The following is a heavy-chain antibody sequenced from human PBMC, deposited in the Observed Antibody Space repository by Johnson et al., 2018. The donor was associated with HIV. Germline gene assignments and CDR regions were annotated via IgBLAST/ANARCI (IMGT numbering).Heavy chain of an antibody. CDR1: GFTFHDYT. D-gene: IGHD5-24*01. CDR3: AKAGARWLQFDAFYI. Sequence: VQLVESGGVVVQPGGSLRLSCAASGFTFHDYTMHWVRQAPGKGLEWVSLISCDGDSTYYANFVKGRNTMSRDNGENSLYLQMNSLRTEATALYYCAKAGARWLQFDAFYIWGQGTMVTVSS. V-gene: IGHV3-43*01. CDR2: ISCDGDST. J-gene: IGHJ3*02.